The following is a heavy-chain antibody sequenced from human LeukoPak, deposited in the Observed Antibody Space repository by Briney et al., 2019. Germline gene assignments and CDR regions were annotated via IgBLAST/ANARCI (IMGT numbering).Heavy chain of an antibody. CDR3: ARVGYTDTWYSSPPFDY. CDR1: GFTFSSYW. D-gene: IGHD2-15*01. CDR2: INSDGSST. Sequence: GGSLRLSCAASGFTFSSYWMHWVRQAPGKGLVWVSRINSDGSSTTYADSVRGRFTISRDNAKNTLYLQMNSLRAEDTALYYCARVGYTDTWYSSPPFDYWGQGTLVTVSS. V-gene: IGHV3-74*01. J-gene: IGHJ4*02.